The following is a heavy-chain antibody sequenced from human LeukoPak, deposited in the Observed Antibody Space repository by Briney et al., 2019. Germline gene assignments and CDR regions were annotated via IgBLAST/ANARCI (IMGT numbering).Heavy chain of an antibody. J-gene: IGHJ5*01. CDR3: AIEIPFGSGVPSFDS. D-gene: IGHD7-27*01. CDR1: RYTPTVLP. Sequence: ASVKVSSMVSRYTPTVLPMQWVRQTPGKGLEWMGGFDPEDDETVNAQKFQGRVTMTEDTSTDTAYMELSSLRSDDTAVYYCAIEIPFGSGVPSFDSWGQGTLVTVSS. CDR2: FDPEDDET. V-gene: IGHV1-24*01.